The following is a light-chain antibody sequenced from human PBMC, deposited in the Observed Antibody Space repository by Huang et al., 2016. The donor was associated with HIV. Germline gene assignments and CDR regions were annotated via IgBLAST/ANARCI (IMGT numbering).Light chain of an antibody. V-gene: IGKV1-39*01. CDR3: QQTYSAVT. CDR1: QTINNY. J-gene: IGKJ1*01. Sequence: DIQMTQSPSSLSASVGDRVTITCRASQTINNYLNWYHQKPGKAPQLLIYAASSLQSVVPSRFSGSGCGTEFTLTISSLQLEDFATYYCQQTYSAVTFGQGTKVEIK. CDR2: AAS.